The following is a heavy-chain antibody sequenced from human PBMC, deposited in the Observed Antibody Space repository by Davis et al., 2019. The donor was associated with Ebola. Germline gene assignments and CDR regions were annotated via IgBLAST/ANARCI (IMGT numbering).Heavy chain of an antibody. J-gene: IGHJ5*02. CDR2: IYHSGST. D-gene: IGHD4-17*01. CDR1: GGSISSGGYS. Sequence: SETLSLTCAVSGGSISSGGYSWSWIRQPPGKGLEWIGYIYHSGSTYYNPSLKSRVTIPVDRSKNQFSLKLSSVTAADTAVYYCARVYGDYGGWFDPWGQGTLVTVSS. V-gene: IGHV4-30-2*01. CDR3: ARVYGDYGGWFDP.